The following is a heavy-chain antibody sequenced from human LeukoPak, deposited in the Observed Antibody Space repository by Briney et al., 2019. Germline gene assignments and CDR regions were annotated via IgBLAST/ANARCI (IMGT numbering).Heavy chain of an antibody. CDR2: MYHSGST. CDR3: ARAPSFGGVIVNFDY. J-gene: IGHJ4*02. Sequence: SETLSLTCTVSGGSMSSFYWSWIRQPPGKGLEWIGYMYHSGSTNYNPSLKSRVTVSVDTSKNQFSLKLSSVTAADTAVYYCARAPSFGGVIVNFDYWGQGTLVTVSS. V-gene: IGHV4-59*01. CDR1: GGSMSSFY. D-gene: IGHD3-16*02.